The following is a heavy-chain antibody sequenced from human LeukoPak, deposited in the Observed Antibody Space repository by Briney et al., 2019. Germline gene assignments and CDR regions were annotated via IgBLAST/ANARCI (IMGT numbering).Heavy chain of an antibody. CDR2: IYTSGST. J-gene: IGHJ4*02. Sequence: PSETLSLTCTVSGGSISSYYWSWIRQPAGKGLEWIGRIYTSGSTNYNPSLKSRVTMSVDTSKNQSSLKLSSVTAADTAVYYCARYTAMGGFGRYYFDYWGQGTLVTVSS. V-gene: IGHV4-4*07. CDR3: ARYTAMGGFGRYYFDY. D-gene: IGHD5-18*01. CDR1: GGSISSYY.